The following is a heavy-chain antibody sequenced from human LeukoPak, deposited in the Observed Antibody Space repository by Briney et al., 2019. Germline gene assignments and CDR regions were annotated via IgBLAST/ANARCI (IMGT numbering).Heavy chain of an antibody. Sequence: GESLKISCQGSGYSFTSYGISWVRQAPGQGLEWMGWISAYNGNTNYAQKLQGRVTMTTDTSTSTAYMELRSLRSDDTAVYYCARGPAYCSSTSCYGYFDYWGQGTLVTVSS. J-gene: IGHJ4*02. CDR1: GYSFTSYG. D-gene: IGHD2-2*01. CDR3: ARGPAYCSSTSCYGYFDY. V-gene: IGHV1-18*01. CDR2: ISAYNGNT.